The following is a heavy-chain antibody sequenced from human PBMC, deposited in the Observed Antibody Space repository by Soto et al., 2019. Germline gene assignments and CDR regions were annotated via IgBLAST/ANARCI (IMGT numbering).Heavy chain of an antibody. Sequence: ASVKVSCKASGYTFTGYYMHWVRQAPGQGLEWMGWINPNSGGTNYAQKFQGRVTMTRDTSISTADMELSRLRSDDTAVYYWERVRRGRRRGGANDAFDIWGQGTMVTVSS. V-gene: IGHV1-2*02. CDR2: INPNSGGT. CDR1: GYTFTGYY. CDR3: ERVRRGRRRGGANDAFDI. D-gene: IGHD1-26*01. J-gene: IGHJ3*02.